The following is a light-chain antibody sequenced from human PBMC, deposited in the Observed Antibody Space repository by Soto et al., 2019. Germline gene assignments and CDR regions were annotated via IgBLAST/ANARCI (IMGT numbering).Light chain of an antibody. CDR2: AAS. V-gene: IGKV3-15*01. CDR1: QGLGTN. J-gene: IGKJ4*01. CDR3: QQYNHWPLS. Sequence: TVMTQSPATLSVSPGERATLSCRASQGLGTNLAWYQQRPGQAPRLLIYAASNRATGVPARFSGSGSETDFTLTITTLQSEDVAVYYWQQYNHWPLSFGVGTKVEIK.